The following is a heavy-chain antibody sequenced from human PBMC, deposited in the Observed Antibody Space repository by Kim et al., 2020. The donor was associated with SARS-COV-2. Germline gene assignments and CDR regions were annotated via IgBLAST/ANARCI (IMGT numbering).Heavy chain of an antibody. CDR2: ISSSSSNI. Sequence: GGSLRLSCAAYGFTFSSFSMNWVRQAPGKGLEWVSSISSSSSNIYYADSVKGRFTISRDNAKNSLYLQMNSLRAEDTAVYYCARDSSLGPMYYYGMDVWGQGTTVTVSS. CDR3: ARDSSLGPMYYYGMDV. V-gene: IGHV3-21*01. CDR1: GFTFSSFS. J-gene: IGHJ6*02. D-gene: IGHD3-16*02.